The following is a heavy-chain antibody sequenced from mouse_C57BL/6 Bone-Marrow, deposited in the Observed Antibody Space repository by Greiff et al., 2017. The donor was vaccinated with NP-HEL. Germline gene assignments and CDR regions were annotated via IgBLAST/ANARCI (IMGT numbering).Heavy chain of an antibody. CDR1: GYTFTDYY. CDR2: IYPGSGNT. D-gene: IGHD1-1*01. Sequence: QVQLKESGAELVRPGASVKLSCKASGYTFTDYYINWVKQRPGQGLEWIASIYPGSGNTYYNEKFKGKATLTAEKSSSTAYMQLSSLTSEDSAVYFCARGHYGSTDYWGQGTTLTVSS. V-gene: IGHV1-76*01. J-gene: IGHJ2*01. CDR3: ARGHYGSTDY.